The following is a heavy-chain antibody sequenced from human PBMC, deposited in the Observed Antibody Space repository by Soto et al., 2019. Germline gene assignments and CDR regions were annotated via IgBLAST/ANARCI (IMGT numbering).Heavy chain of an antibody. Sequence: ASVKVSCKASGYTFNNYGINWVRQAPGQGLEWMGWISGYSGNTKYADKLQGRVTMTTDTSTTTAYMELSSLRSDDTAVYYCARDEVPAANWLDRWGQGTLVTVSS. D-gene: IGHD2-2*01. CDR1: GYTFNNYG. J-gene: IGHJ5*02. CDR2: ISGYSGNT. V-gene: IGHV1-18*01. CDR3: ARDEVPAANWLDR.